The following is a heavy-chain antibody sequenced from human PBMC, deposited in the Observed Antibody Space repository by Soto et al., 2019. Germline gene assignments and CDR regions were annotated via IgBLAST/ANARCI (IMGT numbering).Heavy chain of an antibody. CDR1: GGSTSNYY. V-gene: IGHV4-59*01. Sequence: SETLSLTCTVSGGSTSNYYWNWIRQPPGKGLEWIGYIYYSGSTNYNPSLKSRVTISIDTSKNQFSLKLSSVTAADTAVYYCAREPPAAGENWFDPWGQGTLVTVSS. CDR3: AREPPAAGENWFDP. J-gene: IGHJ5*02. CDR2: IYYSGST. D-gene: IGHD6-13*01.